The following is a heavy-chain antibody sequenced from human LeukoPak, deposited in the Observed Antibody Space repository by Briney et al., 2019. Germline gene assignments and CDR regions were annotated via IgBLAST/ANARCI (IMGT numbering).Heavy chain of an antibody. CDR1: GYTFTSYY. CDR2: INPSGGST. J-gene: IGHJ4*02. V-gene: IGHV1-46*01. CDR3: ARALLWFGDLHDY. D-gene: IGHD3-10*01. Sequence: GASVKVSCKASGYTFTSYYIHWVRQAPGQGLEWMGIINPSGGSTTYAQQFQGRVTMTRDTSTSTVYMELSSLRSEDTAVYYCARALLWFGDLHDYWGQGTLVTVSS.